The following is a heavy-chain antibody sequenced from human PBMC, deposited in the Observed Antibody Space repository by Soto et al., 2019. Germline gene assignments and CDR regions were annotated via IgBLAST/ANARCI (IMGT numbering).Heavy chain of an antibody. Sequence: SETLSLTCAVYGGSFSGYYWSWIRQPPGKGLEWLGEINHSGITDYNPSLKSRITISIDTSKKQFPLKLNSVTAADTAVYYCAIGPRMWLAGGGYWGQGTQVTVSS. V-gene: IGHV4-34*01. D-gene: IGHD6-19*01. CDR3: AIGPRMWLAGGGY. CDR2: INHSGIT. J-gene: IGHJ4*02. CDR1: GGSFSGYY.